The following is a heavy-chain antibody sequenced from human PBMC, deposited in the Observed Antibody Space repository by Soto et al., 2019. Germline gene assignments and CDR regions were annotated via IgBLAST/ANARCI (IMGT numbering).Heavy chain of an antibody. V-gene: IGHV4-39*01. CDR3: ARIIRYQDQFFDY. Sequence: SETLSLTCTVSGGSISSSSYYWGWIRQPPGKGLEWIGSIYYSGSTYYNPSLKSGVTISVDTSKIQFSLKLSSVTAADTAVYYCARIIRYQDQFFDYWGQGTLVTVSS. CDR2: IYYSGST. CDR1: GGSISSSSYY. D-gene: IGHD3-9*01. J-gene: IGHJ4*02.